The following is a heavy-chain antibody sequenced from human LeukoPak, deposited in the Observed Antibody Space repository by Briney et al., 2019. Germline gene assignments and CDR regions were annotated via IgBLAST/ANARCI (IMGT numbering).Heavy chain of an antibody. J-gene: IGHJ5*02. CDR2: IYYSGTT. D-gene: IGHD2-2*02. V-gene: IGHV4-59*01. CDR1: GDSISSYY. CDR3: ARGPLYCSSITCHMNWFDP. Sequence: SETLSLTCSVSGDSISSYYWTWIRQPPGKGLEWIGNIYYSGTTNYNPSLRSRITISVDASRTHFSLTLTSATAADTAVYYCARGPLYCSSITCHMNWFDPWGQGTPVTVSS.